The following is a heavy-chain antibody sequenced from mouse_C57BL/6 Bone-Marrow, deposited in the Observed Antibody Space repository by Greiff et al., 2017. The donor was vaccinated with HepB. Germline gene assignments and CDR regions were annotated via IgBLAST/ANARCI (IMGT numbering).Heavy chain of an antibody. D-gene: IGHD1-1*01. CDR3: ARIDYGSSCDY. CDR2: IDPSDSYT. Sequence: QVQLQQPGAELVKPGASVKLSCKASGNTFTSYWMQWVNQRPGQGLEWIGEIDPSDSYTNYNQKFKSKATLTVDTSSSTAYMQLSSLTSEDSAVYYCARIDYGSSCDYWGQGTTLTVSS. J-gene: IGHJ2*01. V-gene: IGHV1-50*01. CDR1: GNTFTSYW.